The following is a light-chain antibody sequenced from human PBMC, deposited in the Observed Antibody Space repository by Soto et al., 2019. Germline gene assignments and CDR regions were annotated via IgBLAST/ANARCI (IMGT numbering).Light chain of an antibody. CDR1: QSISRY. CDR3: QQSYRTTT. CDR2: STS. V-gene: IGKV1-39*01. J-gene: IGKJ4*01. Sequence: DIQMTQSPSSLSASVGDRVTITCRASQSISRYLNWYQQKPGKAPKLLIYSTSSLLSGVPSRFSGSGSGTDFTLTISSLQPEDFATYYCQQSYRTTTFGGGTKVEIK.